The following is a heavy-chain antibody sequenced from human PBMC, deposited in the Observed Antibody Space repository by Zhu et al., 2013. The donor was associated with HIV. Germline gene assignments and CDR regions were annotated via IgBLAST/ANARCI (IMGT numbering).Heavy chain of an antibody. Sequence: QVQLVQSGAEVKKPGSSVKVSCKASGGTFSNYAISWVRQAPGQGLEWMGGIIPIFGTANYAQKFQGRVTITADESTSTVYMGLSSLRSEDTAVYYCARGTYDVLTGYSPYYYYLDVWGKGTTVTVSS. D-gene: IGHD3-9*01. CDR2: IIPIFGTA. CDR3: ARGTYDVLTGYSPYYYYLDV. CDR1: GGTFSNYA. J-gene: IGHJ6*03. V-gene: IGHV1-69*01.